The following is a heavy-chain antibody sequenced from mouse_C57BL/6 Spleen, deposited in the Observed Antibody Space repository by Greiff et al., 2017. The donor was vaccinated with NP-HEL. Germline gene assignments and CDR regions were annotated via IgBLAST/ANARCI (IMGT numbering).Heavy chain of an antibody. V-gene: IGHV5-4*01. CDR2: ISDGGSYT. Sequence: EVRLVESGGGLVKPGGSLKLSCAASGFTFSSYAMSWVRQTPEKRLEWVATISDGGSYTYYPDNVKGRFTISRDNAKNNLYLQMSHLKSEDTAMYYCARDQGFYGNSNYYAMDYWGQGTSVTVSS. CDR3: ARDQGFYGNSNYYAMDY. CDR1: GFTFSSYA. J-gene: IGHJ4*01. D-gene: IGHD2-1*01.